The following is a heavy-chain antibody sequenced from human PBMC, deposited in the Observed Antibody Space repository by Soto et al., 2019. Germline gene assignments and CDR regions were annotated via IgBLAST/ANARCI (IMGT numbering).Heavy chain of an antibody. CDR3: ARDGQGVVPAAMMGGSGRYYYYYMDV. CDR2: IWYDGSNK. J-gene: IGHJ6*03. Sequence: GGSLRLSCAASGFTFSSYGMHWVRQAPGKGLEWVAVIWYDGSNKYYADSVKGRFTISRDNSKNTLYLQMNSLRAEDTAVYYCARDGQGVVPAAMMGGSGRYYYYYMDVWGKGTTVTVSS. CDR1: GFTFSSYG. V-gene: IGHV3-33*01. D-gene: IGHD2-2*01.